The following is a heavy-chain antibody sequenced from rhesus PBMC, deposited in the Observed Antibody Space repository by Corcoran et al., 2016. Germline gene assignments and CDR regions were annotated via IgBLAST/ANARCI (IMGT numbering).Heavy chain of an antibody. V-gene: IGHV5S1*01. D-gene: IGHD6S26*01. CDR1: GYSFTSSW. CDR3: AKRDSSGWSFFDY. Sequence: EVQLVQSGAEVTRPGESLRISCKTSGYSFTSSWISWVRQMPGKGLEWMGSIYPGDSDTRYSPSFQGQVTISADKSISTTYLQWSSLKASDTATYYCAKRDSSGWSFFDYWGQGVLVTVSS. CDR2: IYPGDSDT. J-gene: IGHJ4*01.